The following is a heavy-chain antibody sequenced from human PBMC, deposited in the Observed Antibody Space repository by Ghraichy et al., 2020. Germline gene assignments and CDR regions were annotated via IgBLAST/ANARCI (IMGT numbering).Heavy chain of an antibody. CDR3: ARAWGGLGLVGGVVMVV. V-gene: IGHV3-20*04. J-gene: IGHJ6*03. CDR1: GFTFDNYD. Sequence: GGSLRLSCAASGFTFDNYDMHWVRQTPGKGLEWVSGINWNGGSTGYADSVKGRFTISRDNAKSSLYLQMNSLRAEATAFYYCARAWGGLGLVGGVVMVVLGYGAKVTGS. D-gene: IGHD3-10*01. CDR2: INWNGGST.